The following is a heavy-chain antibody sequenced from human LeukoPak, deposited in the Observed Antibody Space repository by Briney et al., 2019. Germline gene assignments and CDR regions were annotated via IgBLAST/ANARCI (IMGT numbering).Heavy chain of an antibody. D-gene: IGHD4-11*01. CDR2: ISWNSGSI. Sequence: GGFLRLCCAASGFTFDDYTMHWVRQAPGKSLEWVSGISWNSGSIGYADSVKGRFTIPRDNAKNSLYLQMNSLRAEDTALYYCAKDTGSRLKYRFEPWGQGTLVTVSS. CDR1: GFTFDDYT. J-gene: IGHJ5*02. CDR3: AKDTGSRLKYRFEP. V-gene: IGHV3-9*01.